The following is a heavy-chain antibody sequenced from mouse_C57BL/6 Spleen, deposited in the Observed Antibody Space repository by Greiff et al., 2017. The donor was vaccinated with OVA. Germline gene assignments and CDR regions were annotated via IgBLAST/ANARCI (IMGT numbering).Heavy chain of an antibody. D-gene: IGHD3-2*02. CDR1: GYTFTSYW. V-gene: IGHV1-64*01. Sequence: QVQLQQPGAELVKPGASVKLSCKASGYTFTSYWMHWVKQRPGQGLEWIGMIHPNSGSTNYNEKFKSKATLTVDKSSSTAYMQLSSLTSGDSAVYYCARGEGGQLRLRNYWGQGTTLTVSS. CDR2: IHPNSGST. J-gene: IGHJ2*01. CDR3: ARGEGGQLRLRNY.